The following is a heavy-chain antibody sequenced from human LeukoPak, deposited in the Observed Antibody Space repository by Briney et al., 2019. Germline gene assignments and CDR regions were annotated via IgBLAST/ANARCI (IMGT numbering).Heavy chain of an antibody. J-gene: IGHJ4*02. V-gene: IGHV4-34*01. CDR1: GESFSGYY. Sequence: SETLSLTCAVYGESFSGYYWSWIRQPPGKGLEWIGEINHSGRTNYNPSLKSRVTISVDTSKNQISLKLTSMTAADTAVYYCARNREPAATIDYWGQGTLVTVSS. CDR2: INHSGRT. CDR3: ARNREPAATIDY. D-gene: IGHD2-2*01.